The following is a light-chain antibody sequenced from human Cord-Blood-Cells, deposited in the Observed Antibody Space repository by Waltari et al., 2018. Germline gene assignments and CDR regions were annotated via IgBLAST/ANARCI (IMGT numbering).Light chain of an antibody. J-gene: IGLJ1*01. V-gene: IGLV2-14*01. Sequence: QSALTQPPSVSGSPGQSTTISCTGPSSDVGGYNYFSWYQQHPGKAPKLMIYDVSNRPSGVSNRFSVSKSGNTASLTISGLQAEDEADYYCSSYTSSSTVFGTGTKVTVL. CDR1: SSDVGGYNY. CDR2: DVS. CDR3: SSYTSSSTV.